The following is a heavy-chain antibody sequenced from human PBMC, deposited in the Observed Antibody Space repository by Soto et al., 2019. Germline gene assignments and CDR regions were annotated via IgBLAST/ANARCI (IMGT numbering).Heavy chain of an antibody. V-gene: IGHV1-18*04. CDR3: ARSNRLRYFDWLLFGWFDP. J-gene: IGHJ5*02. CDR1: GYTFTSYG. D-gene: IGHD3-9*01. Sequence: QVQLVQSGAEVKKPGASVKVSCKASGYTFTSYGISWVRQAPGQGLEWMGWISAYNGNTNYAQKLQGRVTMTTDTSTSTAYMELRSLRSDDTAVYYCARSNRLRYFDWLLFGWFDPWGQGTLVTVSS. CDR2: ISAYNGNT.